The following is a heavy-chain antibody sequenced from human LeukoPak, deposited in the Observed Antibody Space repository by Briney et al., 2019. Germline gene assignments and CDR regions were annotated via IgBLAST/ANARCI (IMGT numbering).Heavy chain of an antibody. D-gene: IGHD3-22*01. J-gene: IGHJ3*02. CDR1: GFTFSNYI. V-gene: IGHV3-48*04. CDR3: SISESGHYYDSSGYYFDAFDI. Sequence: GGSLRLSCADSGFTFSNYIMNWVGQAPGKGLEWVSYISSTSSTIYYAAFVKGRFTISRDNAKNSLYLQMNSLRAVYTAVYHLSISESGHYYDSSGYYFDAFDIWGQGTMVTVSS. CDR2: ISSTSSTI.